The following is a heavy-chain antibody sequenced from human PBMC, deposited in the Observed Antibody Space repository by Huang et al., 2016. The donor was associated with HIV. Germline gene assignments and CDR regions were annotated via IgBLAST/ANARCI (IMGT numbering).Heavy chain of an antibody. CDR1: GYIFNNYG. V-gene: IGHV1-18*01. Sequence: QVQLVQSGDEVTKPGASVKVSCKASGYIFNNYGINWVRQAPGQGLEVLGCISVYNGNTKNVQKLQDRVTMTTDTATNTAYMEMKSLRSDDTAIYYCTRDLSGVRIRGVDFWGQGTLITVSS. J-gene: IGHJ4*02. D-gene: IGHD3-10*01. CDR3: TRDLSGVRIRGVDF. CDR2: ISVYNGNT.